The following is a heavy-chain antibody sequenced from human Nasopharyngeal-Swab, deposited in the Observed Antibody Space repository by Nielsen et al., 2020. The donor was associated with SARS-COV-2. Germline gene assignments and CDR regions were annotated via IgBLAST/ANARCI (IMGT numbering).Heavy chain of an antibody. CDR2: IVPALGLP. J-gene: IGHJ4*02. Sequence: SVKVSCKTSGDTFTNSAISWVRQAPGQGLEGMGGIVPALGLPNYAQKFRGRVTISADRSTTTSDLELSSLRSEDTAIYYCAREGEYGAYDAPDYWGQGTLVTVSS. CDR1: GDTFTNSA. V-gene: IGHV1-69*10. CDR3: AREGEYGAYDAPDY. D-gene: IGHD5-12*01.